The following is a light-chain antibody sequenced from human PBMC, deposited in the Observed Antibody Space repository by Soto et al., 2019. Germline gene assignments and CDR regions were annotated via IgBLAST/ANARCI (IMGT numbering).Light chain of an antibody. CDR3: QQYNSYSPYT. CDR2: DAS. Sequence: DIQMTQSPSTLSASVGDRVTITCRASQSISSWLAWYQQKPGKAPKLLIYDASSLESGGPSRFSGSGSGTEFTLTNSSLQPDDFATYYCQQYNSYSPYTFGQGTKLEIK. J-gene: IGKJ2*01. CDR1: QSISSW. V-gene: IGKV1-5*01.